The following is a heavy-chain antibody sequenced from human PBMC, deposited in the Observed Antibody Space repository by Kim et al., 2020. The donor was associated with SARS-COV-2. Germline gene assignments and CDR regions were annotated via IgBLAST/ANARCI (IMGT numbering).Heavy chain of an antibody. CDR3: ARGVRYSWGYYYYGMDV. Sequence: SETLSLTCAVYGGSFSGYYWSWIRQPPGKGLEWIGEINHSGSTNYNPSLKSRVTISVDTSKNQFSLKLSSVTAADTAVYYCARGVRYSWGYYYYGMDVWGQGTTVTVSS. J-gene: IGHJ6*02. CDR1: GGSFSGYY. V-gene: IGHV4-34*01. CDR2: INHSGST. D-gene: IGHD5-18*01.